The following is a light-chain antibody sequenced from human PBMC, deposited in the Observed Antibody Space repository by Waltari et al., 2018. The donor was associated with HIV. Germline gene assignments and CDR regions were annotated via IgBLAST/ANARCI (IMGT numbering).Light chain of an antibody. CDR3: ASWDDNLGHWI. CDR1: KSHIGNNF. J-gene: IGLJ2*01. Sequence: QPKMTQAPSASKTPGQRIPMSCSGTKSHIGNNFIYCYQQIAGAAPRLVMARNDQRPAGVPDRFSGTKSGTSAFLAITGLRLDDEATYFCASWDDNLGHWIFGGGTKLTVL. V-gene: IGLV1-47*01. CDR2: RND.